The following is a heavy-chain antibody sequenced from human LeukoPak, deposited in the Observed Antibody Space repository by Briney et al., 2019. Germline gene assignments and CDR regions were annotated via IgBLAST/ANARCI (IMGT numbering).Heavy chain of an antibody. D-gene: IGHD3-3*01. CDR2: IYYSGST. J-gene: IGHJ6*02. V-gene: IGHV4-59*01. CDR3: ARGPYYDFWSGYYRDYYGMDV. Sequence: SETLSLTCTVSGGSISSYYWSWIRQPPGKGLEWIGYIYYSGSTNYNPSLKSRVTISVDTSKNQFSLKLGSVTAADTAVYYCARGPYYDFWSGYYRDYYGMDVWGQGTTVTVSS. CDR1: GGSISSYY.